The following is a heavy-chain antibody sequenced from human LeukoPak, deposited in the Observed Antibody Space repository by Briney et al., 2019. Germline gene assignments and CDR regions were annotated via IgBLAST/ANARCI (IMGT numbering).Heavy chain of an antibody. V-gene: IGHV3-11*01. CDR1: GFTFSDYY. Sequence: GGSLRLSCAASGFTFSDYYMTWIRQAPGKGLEWVSSISLSGNSIYYADSVKGRFTISRDNADNSLYLQMNSLRPEDTAVYYCAHGSMYQLDYWGQGTLVTVSS. CDR3: AHGSMYQLDY. D-gene: IGHD2-2*01. CDR2: ISLSGNSI. J-gene: IGHJ4*02.